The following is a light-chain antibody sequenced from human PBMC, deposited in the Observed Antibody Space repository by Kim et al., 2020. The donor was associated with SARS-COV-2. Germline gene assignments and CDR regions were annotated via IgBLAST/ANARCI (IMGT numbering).Light chain of an antibody. CDR2: EVT. Sequence: GQTITLSCTGTSSNVGKYNLVSWYQQHPGKVPELMIYEVTKPPSGVANRFSAAKAGTAATLTISGLQAEDEADYYCCSYAGSSTWVFGGGTQLTVL. J-gene: IGLJ3*02. V-gene: IGLV2-23*02. CDR3: CSYAGSSTWV. CDR1: SSNVGKYNL.